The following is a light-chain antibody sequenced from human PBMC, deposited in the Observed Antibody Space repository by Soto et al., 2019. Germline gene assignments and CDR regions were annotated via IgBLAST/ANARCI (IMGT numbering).Light chain of an antibody. Sequence: QSALTQPPSASGSPGQSVTISCTGTSSDVGGYNYVSWYQQHPGKAPKLMIYQVDKRPSGVPDRFSGSKSGNTASLTVSGLQAEDEADYYCTSYAGRINLYVFGTGTKVTVL. CDR1: SSDVGGYNY. CDR2: QVD. V-gene: IGLV2-8*01. J-gene: IGLJ1*01. CDR3: TSYAGRINLYV.